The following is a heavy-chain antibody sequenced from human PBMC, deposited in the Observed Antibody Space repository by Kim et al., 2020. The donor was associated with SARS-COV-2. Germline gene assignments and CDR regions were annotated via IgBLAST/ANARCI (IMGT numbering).Heavy chain of an antibody. V-gene: IGHV4-39*01. D-gene: IGHD5-18*01. CDR3: ATFDVDTAMVFDY. Sequence: YNQSLKSRVTISVDTSKNQFSLKLSAVTAADTAVYYCATFDVDTAMVFDYWGQGTLVTVSS. J-gene: IGHJ4*02.